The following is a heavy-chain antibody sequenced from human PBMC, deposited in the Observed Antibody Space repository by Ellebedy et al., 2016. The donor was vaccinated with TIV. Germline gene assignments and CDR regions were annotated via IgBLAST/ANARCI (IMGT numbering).Heavy chain of an antibody. V-gene: IGHV1-18*01. J-gene: IGHJ6*02. CDR2: ISAYNGHT. Sequence: AASVKVSCKASGYTFTNYGISWVRQAPGQGLEWMGWISAYNGHTNYAQKLQGRVTMTTDTSTSTAYMELRSLRSDDTAVYYCARNYDVFYYGSGTPDYYGMDVWGQGTTVTVSS. CDR1: GYTFTNYG. D-gene: IGHD3-10*01. CDR3: ARNYDVFYYGSGTPDYYGMDV.